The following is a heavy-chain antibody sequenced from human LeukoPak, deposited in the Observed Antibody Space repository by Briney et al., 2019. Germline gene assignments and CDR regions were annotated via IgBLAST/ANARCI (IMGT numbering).Heavy chain of an antibody. CDR3: ARVEIMVRGVIDYMDV. D-gene: IGHD3-10*01. J-gene: IGHJ6*03. CDR1: GFTFSSYS. V-gene: IGHV3-21*01. Sequence: PGGSLRLSCAASGFTFSSYSMNWVRQAPGKGLEWVSSISSSSSYIYYADSVKGRFTISRDNAKNSLYLQMNSLRAEDTAVYYCARVEIMVRGVIDYMDVWGKGTTVTVSS. CDR2: ISSSSSYI.